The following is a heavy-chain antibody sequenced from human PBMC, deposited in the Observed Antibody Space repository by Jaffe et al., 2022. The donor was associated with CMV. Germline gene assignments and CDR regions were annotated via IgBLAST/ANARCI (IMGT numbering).Heavy chain of an antibody. CDR1: GGSISSYY. CDR2: IYYSGST. Sequence: QVQLQESGPGLVKPSETLSLTCTVSGGSISSYYWSWIRQPPGKGLEWIGYIYYSGSTNYNPSLKSRVTISVDTSKNQFSLKLSSVTAADTAVYYCARDAGPLIVPYYYYYMDVWGKGTTVTVSS. V-gene: IGHV4-59*12. J-gene: IGHJ6*03. CDR3: ARDAGPLIVPYYYYYMDV. D-gene: IGHD3-22*01.